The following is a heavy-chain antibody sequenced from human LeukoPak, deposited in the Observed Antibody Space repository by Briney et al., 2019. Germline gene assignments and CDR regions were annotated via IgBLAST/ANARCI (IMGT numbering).Heavy chain of an antibody. Sequence: SETLSLTCTVSGGSINNYYWSWIRQPAGEGLEWIGRIYGSGSASYNPSLKSRVTLSGHTSKNQLSLTLRYMTAADTAVYYCTREPSPWGQGTLVTVSS. CDR2: IYGSGSA. V-gene: IGHV4-4*07. CDR1: GGSINNYY. J-gene: IGHJ5*02. CDR3: TREPSP.